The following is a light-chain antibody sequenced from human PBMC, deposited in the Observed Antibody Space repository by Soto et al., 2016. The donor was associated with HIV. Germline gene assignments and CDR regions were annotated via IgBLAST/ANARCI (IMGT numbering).Light chain of an antibody. Sequence: SSELTQDPAVSVALGQTARITCQGDSLRNYYASWYQQKPGQAPILVVYGKNNRPSGIPDRFSGSSSGNTASLTITGAQAEDETDYYCSSRDSSGNLWVFGGGTKVTIL. V-gene: IGLV3-19*01. CDR3: SSRDSSGNLWV. J-gene: IGLJ3*02. CDR1: SLRNYY. CDR2: GKN.